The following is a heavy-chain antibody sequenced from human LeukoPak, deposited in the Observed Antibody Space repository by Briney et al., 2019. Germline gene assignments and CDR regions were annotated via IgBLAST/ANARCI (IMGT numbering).Heavy chain of an antibody. V-gene: IGHV4-31*03. CDR1: GGSISSGGYY. D-gene: IGHD2-2*01. J-gene: IGHJ3*02. Sequence: SETLSLTCTVSGGSISSGGYYWSWIRQHPGTGLEWIGYIYYIGSTYYNPSLKSRVTISVDTSKNQFSLKLSSVTAADTAVYYCARDSGRYCSSTSCHPDAFDIWGQGTMVTVSS. CDR3: ARDSGRYCSSTSCHPDAFDI. CDR2: IYYIGST.